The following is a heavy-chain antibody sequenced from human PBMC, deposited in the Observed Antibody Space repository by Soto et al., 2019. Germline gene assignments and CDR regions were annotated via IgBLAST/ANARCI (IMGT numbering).Heavy chain of an antibody. D-gene: IGHD3-10*01. CDR3: ARDPNYYGSGSYYAPYYYYGMDV. V-gene: IGHV3-21*01. CDR1: GFTFSSYS. Sequence: GGSLRLSCAASGFTFSSYSMNWVRQAPGKGLEWVSSISSSSSYIYYADSVKGRFTISRDNAKNSLYLQMNSLRAEDTAVYYCARDPNYYGSGSYYAPYYYYGMDVWGQGTTVTVSS. CDR2: ISSSSSYI. J-gene: IGHJ6*02.